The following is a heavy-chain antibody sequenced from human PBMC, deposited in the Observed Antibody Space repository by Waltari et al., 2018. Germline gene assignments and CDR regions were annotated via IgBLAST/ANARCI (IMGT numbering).Heavy chain of an antibody. CDR2: VSAYNXNT. D-gene: IGHD6-6*01. CDR1: XSTFTSYG. CDR3: ARYSSSSLGDX. J-gene: IGHJ4*02. V-gene: IGHV1-18*01. Sequence: QVXXVXSGAEXKKXGASVKVSCKASXSTFTSYGISWVRQAPGQGLEWMGWVSAYNXNTNYAQKLQXRVTMTTDTSTSTAYMEXRSLRSDDXAVYYXARYSSSSLGDXWGQGTLVTVSS.